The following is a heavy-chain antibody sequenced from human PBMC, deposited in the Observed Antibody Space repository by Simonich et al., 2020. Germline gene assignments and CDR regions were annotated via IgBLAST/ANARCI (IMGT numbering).Heavy chain of an antibody. CDR1: GGSISSYY. Sequence: QVQLQESGPGLVKPSETLSLTCTVSGGSISSYYWSWIRQPPGKGLEWIGYIYYSGITNYNPPLKSRVTISVDTSKNQFSLKLSSVTAADTAVYYCARLPDYWGQGTLVTVSS. V-gene: IGHV4-59*08. CDR3: ARLPDY. CDR2: IYYSGIT. J-gene: IGHJ4*02.